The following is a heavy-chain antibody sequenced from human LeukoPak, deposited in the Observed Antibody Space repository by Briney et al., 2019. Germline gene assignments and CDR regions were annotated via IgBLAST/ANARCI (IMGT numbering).Heavy chain of an antibody. J-gene: IGHJ5*02. V-gene: IGHV3-48*04. D-gene: IGHD3-10*01. CDR2: ISSTSSAE. CDR1: GFTFSSYS. CDR3: ARDLRLSDFGGS. Sequence: GGSLRLSCVDSGFTFSSYSMNWVRQAPGKGLEWVSYISSTSSAEYYADSVKGRFTISRDNAKNSLYLQMNSLRAEDTAVYYCARDLRLSDFGGSWGQGTLVTVSS.